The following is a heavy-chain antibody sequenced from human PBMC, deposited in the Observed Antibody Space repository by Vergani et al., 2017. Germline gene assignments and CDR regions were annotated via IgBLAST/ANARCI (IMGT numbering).Heavy chain of an antibody. CDR2: ISSSGSTI. V-gene: IGHV3-9*01. CDR1: GFTFDDYA. D-gene: IGHD3-22*01. CDR3: AKGTGYYDTRDAFDI. Sequence: EVQLVESGGGLVQPGRSLRLSCAASGFTFDDYAMHWVRQAPGKGLEWVSYISSSGSTIYYADSVKGRFTISRDNAKNSLYLQMNSLRAEDTALYYCAKGTGYYDTRDAFDIWGQGTMVTVSS. J-gene: IGHJ3*02.